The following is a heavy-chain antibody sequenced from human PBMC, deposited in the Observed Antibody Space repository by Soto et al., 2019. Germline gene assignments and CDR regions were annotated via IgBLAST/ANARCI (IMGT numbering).Heavy chain of an antibody. D-gene: IGHD4-17*01. CDR1: GFTFNTYS. CDR2: IWYDGTQK. Sequence: GGSLRLSCEASGFTFNTYSMHWVRQPPGKGLEWLAAIWYDGTQKYYADSVKGRFIISRDNSKNTLYLQMNSLRAEDTAVYYCARDPSLYGDLDYWGQGTLVTVSS. V-gene: IGHV3-33*01. CDR3: ARDPSLYGDLDY. J-gene: IGHJ4*02.